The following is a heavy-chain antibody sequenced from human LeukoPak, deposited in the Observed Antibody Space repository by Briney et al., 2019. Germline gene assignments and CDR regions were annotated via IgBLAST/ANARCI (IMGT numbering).Heavy chain of an antibody. CDR1: GGSISSGGYY. J-gene: IGHJ4*02. CDR3: ARVSNLSVSFDY. D-gene: IGHD1-14*01. CDR2: INHSGST. Sequence: PSETLSLTCTVSGGSISSGGYYWSWIRQPPGKGLEWIGEINHSGSTNYNPSLKSRVTISVDTSKNQFSLKLSSVTAADTAVYYCARVSNLSVSFDYWGQGTLVTVSS. V-gene: IGHV4-39*07.